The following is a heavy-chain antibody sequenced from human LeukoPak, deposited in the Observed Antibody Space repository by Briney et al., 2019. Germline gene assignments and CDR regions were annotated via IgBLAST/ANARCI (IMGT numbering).Heavy chain of an antibody. V-gene: IGHV1-8*01. CDR1: GYTFTSSYD. CDR2: MNPYSGIT. D-gene: IGHD6-13*01. CDR3: ARENVNRGSSWGYDYFGMDV. J-gene: IGHJ6*02. Sequence: ASVKVSCKASGYTFTSSYDINWVRQAPGQGLEWMGWMNPYSGITGYTQKFQGRVTMTRDTSISTAYMELSSLTSEDTAVYFCARENVNRGSSWGYDYFGMDVWGQGTAVTVSS.